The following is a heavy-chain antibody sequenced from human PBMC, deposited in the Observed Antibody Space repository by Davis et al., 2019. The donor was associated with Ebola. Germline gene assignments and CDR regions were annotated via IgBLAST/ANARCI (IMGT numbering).Heavy chain of an antibody. CDR2: ISGSGGST. J-gene: IGHJ4*02. CDR3: ANLDDYGDYGCDY. CDR1: GFTFSSYA. D-gene: IGHD4-17*01. Sequence: GESLKISCAASGFTFSSYAMSWVRQAPGKGLEWVSAISGSGGSTYYADSVKGRFTISRDNSKNTLYLQMNSLRAEDTAVNYCANLDDYGDYGCDYWGQGTLVTVSS. V-gene: IGHV3-23*01.